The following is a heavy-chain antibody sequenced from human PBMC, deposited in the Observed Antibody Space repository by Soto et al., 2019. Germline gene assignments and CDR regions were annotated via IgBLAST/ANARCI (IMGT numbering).Heavy chain of an antibody. D-gene: IGHD2-15*01. Sequence: KTSETLSLTCTVSGGSISSYYWSWIRQPPGKGLEWIGYIYYSGSTNYNPSLKSRVTISVDTSKNQFSLKLSSVTAADTAVYYCARGYCSGGSCYFDYWGQGTLVTVSS. J-gene: IGHJ4*02. CDR3: ARGYCSGGSCYFDY. CDR2: IYYSGST. V-gene: IGHV4-59*01. CDR1: GGSISSYY.